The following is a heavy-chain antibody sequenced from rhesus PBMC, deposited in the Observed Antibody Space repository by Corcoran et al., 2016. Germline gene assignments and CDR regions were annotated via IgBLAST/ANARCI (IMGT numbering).Heavy chain of an antibody. Sequence: QVQLVQSGAEVKKPGASVKLSCKASGYTFTSYSINWVRQAPGQGLEWMGWINPNNGNTGYAQKFQGRVTMTRDRSTSTAYMELSSLRSEDTAVYYCARGRYWSDYYESYYYGLDSWGQGVVVTVSS. D-gene: IGHD3-22*01. CDR3: ARGRYWSDYYESYYYGLDS. J-gene: IGHJ6*01. CDR1: GYTFTSYS. CDR2: INPNNGNT. V-gene: IGHV1-200*01.